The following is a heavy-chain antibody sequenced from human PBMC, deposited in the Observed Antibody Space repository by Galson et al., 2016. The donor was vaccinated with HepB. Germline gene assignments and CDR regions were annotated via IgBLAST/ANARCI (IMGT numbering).Heavy chain of an antibody. D-gene: IGHD1-26*01. V-gene: IGHV4-39*01. CDR2: IYYRGNA. J-gene: IGHJ5*02. CDR3: ARGGGFTVVIIVGDENWFDP. CDR1: GVSISNSSYY. Sequence: TLSLTCTVSGVSISNSSYYWGWIRQPPGKGLEWIGNIYYRGNAYYNPSLKSRLTISVDTSKNQLSLKLSSVTAADTAVYYCARGGGFTVVIIVGDENWFDPWGQGTRVTVSS.